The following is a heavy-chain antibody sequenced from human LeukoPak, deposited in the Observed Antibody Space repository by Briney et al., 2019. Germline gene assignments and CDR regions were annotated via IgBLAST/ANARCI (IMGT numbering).Heavy chain of an antibody. V-gene: IGHV3-7*01. CDR2: IKQDGDEK. Sequence: PGGSLRLSCAASGFTFSSYWMSWVRQVPGKGLEWVSNIKQDGDEKYYADSVKGRFTISRDNAKNTLYLQMNSLRAEDTAVYYCAREGTYGDYWNYWGQGTLVTVSS. D-gene: IGHD4-17*01. J-gene: IGHJ4*02. CDR3: AREGTYGDYWNY. CDR1: GFTFSSYW.